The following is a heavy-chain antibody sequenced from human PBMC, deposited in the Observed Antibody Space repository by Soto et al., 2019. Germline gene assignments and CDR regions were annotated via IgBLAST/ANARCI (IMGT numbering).Heavy chain of an antibody. CDR3: VKAPDNTYGMDV. CDR2: VSWDGDFT. V-gene: IGHV3-43*01. J-gene: IGHJ6*02. CDR1: GFTFDDFA. Sequence: GGSLRLSCEASGFTFDDFAMHWVRQAPGKGLEWVSLVSWDGDFTYYADSVKGRFTISRDNDKSTVSLQMNRLGHEDTALYYCVKAPDNTYGMDVWGQGTTVTVSS. D-gene: IGHD3-16*01.